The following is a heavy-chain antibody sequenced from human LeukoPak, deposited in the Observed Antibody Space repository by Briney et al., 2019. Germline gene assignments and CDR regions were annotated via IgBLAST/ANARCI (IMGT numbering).Heavy chain of an antibody. V-gene: IGHV3-7*01. CDR3: ARVRYMDV. CDR1: GFTFSRYW. CDR2: IKEDGSEK. Sequence: GGSLRLSCAVSGFTFSRYWMNWVRQAPGKGLEWVANIKEDGSEKNYVDSVKGRSTISRDNAKNSLYLQMNSLRAEDTALYYCARVRYMDVWGKGTTVTVSS. J-gene: IGHJ6*03.